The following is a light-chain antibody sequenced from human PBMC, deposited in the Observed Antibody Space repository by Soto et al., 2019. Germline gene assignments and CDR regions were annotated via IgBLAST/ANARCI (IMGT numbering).Light chain of an antibody. J-gene: IGKJ4*01. V-gene: IGKV3-11*01. CDR1: QSVSSY. CDR3: QQRSNWPLN. CDR2: DAS. Sequence: EIVLTQSPATLSLSPGERATLSCRASQSVSSYLAWYQQKPGQAPRLLIYDASNRATGVPARFSGSGSGTDFTLTISSLEPEDFAVYYCQQRSNWPLNCGGGTKVEIK.